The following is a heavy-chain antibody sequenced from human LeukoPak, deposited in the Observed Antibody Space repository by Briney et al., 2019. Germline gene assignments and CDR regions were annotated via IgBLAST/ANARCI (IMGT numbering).Heavy chain of an antibody. CDR2: ISSNGGST. J-gene: IGHJ4*02. CDR3: VKGGIAVAGTAQY. Sequence: GGSLRLSCAASEFTFSSYSMNWVRQAPGKGLEYVSAISSNGGSTYYADSVKGRFTISRDNSKNTLYLQMSSLRAEDTAVYYCVKGGIAVAGTAQYWGQGTLVTVSS. V-gene: IGHV3-64D*06. CDR1: EFTFSSYS. D-gene: IGHD6-19*01.